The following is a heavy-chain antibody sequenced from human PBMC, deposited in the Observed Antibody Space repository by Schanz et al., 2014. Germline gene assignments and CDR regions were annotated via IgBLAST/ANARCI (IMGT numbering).Heavy chain of an antibody. J-gene: IGHJ4*02. CDR2: IDIGGNT. V-gene: IGHV3-66*01. Sequence: EVQLVESGGGLVQPGGSLRLSCAASGFSVGNKYMNWVRQAPGKGLEWVSFIDIGGNTYYADSVKGRFTISRDNPKNTVYIQMNSLRAEDTAVYYCAREGPAYYFDDWGQGTLVTVSS. CDR3: AREGPAYYFDD. CDR1: GFSVGNKY.